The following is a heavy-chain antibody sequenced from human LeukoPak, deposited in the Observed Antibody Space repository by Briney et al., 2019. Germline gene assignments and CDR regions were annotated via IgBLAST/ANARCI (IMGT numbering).Heavy chain of an antibody. Sequence: SETLSLTCTVSGGSISSYYWGWLRQPPGKGLEWIGYIYTSGSTNYNPSLKSRVTISVDTSKNQFSLKLSSVTAADTAVYYCARHRGSVVVTANDAFDIWGQGTMVTVSS. J-gene: IGHJ3*02. D-gene: IGHD2-21*02. CDR2: IYTSGST. V-gene: IGHV4-4*09. CDR1: GGSISSYY. CDR3: ARHRGSVVVTANDAFDI.